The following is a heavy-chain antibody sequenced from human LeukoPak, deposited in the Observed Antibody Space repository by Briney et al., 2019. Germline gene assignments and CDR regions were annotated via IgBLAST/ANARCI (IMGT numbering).Heavy chain of an antibody. J-gene: IGHJ4*02. Sequence: PGGSLRLSCVASGFTFSAYWMSWIRQAPGKGLEWVATINREGGEKFYVDSVKGRFTISRDNAKNSLYLQMNSLRAEDTAVYYCARGSNWGGDYWGQGTLVTVSS. CDR1: GFTFSAYW. CDR2: INREGGEK. CDR3: ARGSNWGGDY. D-gene: IGHD6-13*01. V-gene: IGHV3-7*01.